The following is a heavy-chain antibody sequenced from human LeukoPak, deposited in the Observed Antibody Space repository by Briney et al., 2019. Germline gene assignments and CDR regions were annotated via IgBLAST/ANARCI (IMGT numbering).Heavy chain of an antibody. CDR2: MSGDNT. V-gene: IGHV3-23*01. CDR1: GFTFSSYA. CDR3: SGSYHY. D-gene: IGHD3-10*01. J-gene: IGHJ4*02. Sequence: PGGSLRLSCAASGFTFSSYAMSWVRQAPGKGLEWVSAMSGDNTYYADSVRGRFTISRDNSKNTLYLQMNSLRAEDTAVYYCSGSYHYWGQGTLVTVSS.